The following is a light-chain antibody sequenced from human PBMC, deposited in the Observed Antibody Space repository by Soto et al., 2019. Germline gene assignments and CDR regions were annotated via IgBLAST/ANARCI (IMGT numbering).Light chain of an antibody. CDR3: QQYSNWPRGT. CDR2: GAS. J-gene: IGKJ2*01. Sequence: VLTQSPVTLSLSPGDRATLSCRASQSVSSLLAWYQQKPGQAPRLLVYGASNRATGIPARFSGSGSGTDFTLTISSLQSEDFALYYCQQYSNWPRGTFGQGTKLQIK. V-gene: IGKV3D-15*01. CDR1: QSVSSL.